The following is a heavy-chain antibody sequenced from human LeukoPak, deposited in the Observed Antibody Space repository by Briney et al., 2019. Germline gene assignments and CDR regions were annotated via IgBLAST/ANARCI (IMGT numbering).Heavy chain of an antibody. V-gene: IGHV3-66*01. CDR2: IYSGGST. CDR3: ARGVKGRYYFDY. J-gene: IGHJ4*02. CDR1: GFTVSSNY. D-gene: IGHD3-10*01. Sequence: GGSLRLSCAASGFTVSSNYMSWVRQAPGKGLEWVSVIYSGGSTYYADSVKGRFTISRDNSKNTLYLQMNSLRAEDTAVYYCARGVKGRYYFDYWGQGTLVTVSS.